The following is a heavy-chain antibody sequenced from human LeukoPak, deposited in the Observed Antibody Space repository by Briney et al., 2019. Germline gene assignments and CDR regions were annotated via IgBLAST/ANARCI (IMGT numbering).Heavy chain of an antibody. CDR2: ISSSGSTI. J-gene: IGHJ4*02. D-gene: IGHD4-23*01. CDR3: AKVDYGGNPDY. V-gene: IGHV3-11*01. CDR1: GFTLSDYY. Sequence: GGSLRLSCAASGFTLSDYYMSWIRQAPGKGLEWVSYISSSGSTIYYADSVKGRFTISRDNAKNSLYLQMNSLRAEDTAAYYCAKVDYGGNPDYWGQGTLVTVSS.